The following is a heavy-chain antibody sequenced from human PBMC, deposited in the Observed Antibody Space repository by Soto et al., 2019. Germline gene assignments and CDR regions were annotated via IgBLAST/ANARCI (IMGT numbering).Heavy chain of an antibody. D-gene: IGHD1-26*01. CDR2: TNQDGSEK. V-gene: IGHV3-7*01. J-gene: IGHJ4*02. CDR1: ESTISRDW. CDR3: SGGVGDAF. Sequence: EVHLVESGGGLVQTGGSLRLSCAISESTISRDWMNWVRQAPGKGLEWVAHTNQDGSEKYYADSVKGRFTIFRDNAKKSLYLQMNSLRAGDTAMYYCSGGVGDAFWGQGTLVNVSS.